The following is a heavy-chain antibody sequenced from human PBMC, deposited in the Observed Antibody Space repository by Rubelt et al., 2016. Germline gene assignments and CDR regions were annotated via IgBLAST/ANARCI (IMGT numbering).Heavy chain of an antibody. D-gene: IGHD3-3*01. CDR2: IYYSGST. CDR1: GGSISSVGYY. Sequence: QESGPGLVKPSQTLSLTCTVSGGSISSVGYYWSWIRQHPGKGLEYIGYIYYSGSTYYNPSLKSRLTISVDTSKNQFYLKLSSVTAADTAVYYCARGRITIFGVVIPYMDVWGKGTTVTVSS. J-gene: IGHJ6*03. CDR3: ARGRITIFGVVIPYMDV. V-gene: IGHV4-31*03.